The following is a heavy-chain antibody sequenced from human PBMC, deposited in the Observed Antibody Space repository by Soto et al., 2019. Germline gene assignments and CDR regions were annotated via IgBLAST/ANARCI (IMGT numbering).Heavy chain of an antibody. D-gene: IGHD6-6*01. Sequence: SETLSLTCAVYGESFSGYYWSWIRQPPGKGLEWIGQINHSGNTRYNPSLKSRVTISVDTPKNQFSLKLSSVTAADTAVYYCARRFYTSSSFDYWGQGTLVTVS. CDR1: GESFSGYY. V-gene: IGHV4-34*01. CDR2: INHSGNT. CDR3: ARRFYTSSSFDY. J-gene: IGHJ4*02.